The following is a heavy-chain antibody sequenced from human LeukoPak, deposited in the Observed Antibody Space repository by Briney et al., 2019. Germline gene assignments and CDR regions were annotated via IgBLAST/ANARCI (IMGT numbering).Heavy chain of an antibody. J-gene: IGHJ5*02. Sequence: ASVKVSCKASGYTFTSDGISWVRQAPGQGLEWMGWISAYNGNTNYAQKFQGRVTMTTDTSTSTAYMELRSLRSDDTAIYYCARGRGLVVPTAIPVWFDPWAWEPWSPSPQ. CDR2: ISAYNGNT. D-gene: IGHD2-2*02. V-gene: IGHV1-18*01. CDR1: GYTFTSDG. CDR3: ARGRGLVVPTAIPVWFDP.